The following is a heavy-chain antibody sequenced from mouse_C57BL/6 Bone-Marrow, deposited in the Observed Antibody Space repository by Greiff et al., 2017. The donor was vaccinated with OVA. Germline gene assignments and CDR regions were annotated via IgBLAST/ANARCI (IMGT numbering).Heavy chain of an antibody. V-gene: IGHV1-78*01. CDR2: IYPRDGST. D-gene: IGHD2-3*01. Sequence: LQQSDAELVKPGASVKISCKVSGYTFTDHTIHWMKQRPEQGLEWIGYIYPRDGSTKYNEKFKGKATLTADKSSSTAYMQLNSLTSEDSAVYFCASNDGYYLYAMDYWGQGTSVTVSS. CDR3: ASNDGYYLYAMDY. CDR1: GYTFTDHT. J-gene: IGHJ4*01.